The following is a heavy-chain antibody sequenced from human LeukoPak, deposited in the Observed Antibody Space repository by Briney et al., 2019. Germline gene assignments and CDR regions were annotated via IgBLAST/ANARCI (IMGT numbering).Heavy chain of an antibody. CDR2: LYHRGST. Sequence: SETLSLTCTVSGYSISSPYYWGWIRQPPGKGLEWIGTLYHRGSTYCNPSLKSRVTISLDMSMNQFSLKLSSVTAADTAVYFCARCWFGELLYVDSWGQGTLVTVSS. CDR1: GYSISSPYY. CDR3: ARCWFGELLYVDS. D-gene: IGHD3-10*01. V-gene: IGHV4-38-2*02. J-gene: IGHJ4*02.